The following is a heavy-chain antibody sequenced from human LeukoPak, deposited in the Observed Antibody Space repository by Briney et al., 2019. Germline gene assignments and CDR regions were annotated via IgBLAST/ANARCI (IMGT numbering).Heavy chain of an antibody. V-gene: IGHV1-69*06. J-gene: IGHJ5*02. Sequence: SVSVSCKASGGTFNNYTISWVLQAPGQGLEWMGGIIPIFGTANYAQKFQGRVTITADKSTSTVYMDLSSLRSEDTAVYYCARTDCGGDCYSSRGWFDPWGQGTLVTVSS. D-gene: IGHD2-21*02. CDR3: ARTDCGGDCYSSRGWFDP. CDR2: IIPIFGTA. CDR1: GGTFNNYT.